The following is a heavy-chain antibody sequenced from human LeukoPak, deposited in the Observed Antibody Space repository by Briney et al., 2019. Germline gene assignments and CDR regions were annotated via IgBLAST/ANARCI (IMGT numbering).Heavy chain of an antibody. CDR3: AEDGAHYYSEPPPFQWGVQGVVLYSYFMDV. J-gene: IGHJ6*03. CDR2: ISGGGGST. Sequence: GGSLTLSCLASGFSFRNFGMTWVRQAPGKGLEWVSSISGGGGSTFYAESVKGGFTISRDNSKNALSLQMNGLRDEDTADYYCAEDGAHYYSEPPPFQWGVQGVVLYSYFMDVWGTGAKVTVSS. CDR1: GFSFRNFG. V-gene: IGHV3-23*01. D-gene: IGHD3-10*01.